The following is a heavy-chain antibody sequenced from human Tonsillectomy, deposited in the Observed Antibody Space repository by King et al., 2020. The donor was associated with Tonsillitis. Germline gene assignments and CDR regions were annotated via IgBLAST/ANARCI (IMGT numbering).Heavy chain of an antibody. CDR2: IRNDGTYK. V-gene: IGHV3-30*02. CDR1: GLSFSNDD. Sequence: VQLVESGGGVVQPGGSLRLSCAASGLSFSNDDMHWVRQAPGRGLEWVTFIRNDGTYKYYADSVKGRFTISRDNSKNTLYLQMDSLTTEDTAVYYCAKGGGISGLGGMDVWGQGTTVTVSS. D-gene: IGHD3-10*01. CDR3: AKGGGISGLGGMDV. J-gene: IGHJ6*02.